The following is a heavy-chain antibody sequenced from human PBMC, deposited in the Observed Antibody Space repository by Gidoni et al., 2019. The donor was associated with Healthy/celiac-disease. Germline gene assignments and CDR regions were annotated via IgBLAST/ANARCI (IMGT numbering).Heavy chain of an antibody. CDR1: GGSFSGYY. D-gene: IGHD6-6*01. Sequence: QVQLQQWGAGLLKPSETLSLTCAVYGGSFSGYYWSWIRQPPGKGLEWIGEINHSGSTNYNSSLKSRVTISIDTSKNQFSLKLNSVTAADTAVFYCARESEYSNSADWYFDLWGRGTLVTVSS. V-gene: IGHV4-34*01. J-gene: IGHJ2*01. CDR3: ARESEYSNSADWYFDL. CDR2: INHSGST.